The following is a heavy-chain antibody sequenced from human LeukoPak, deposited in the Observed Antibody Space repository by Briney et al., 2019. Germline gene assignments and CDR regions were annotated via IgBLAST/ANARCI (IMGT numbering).Heavy chain of an antibody. CDR3: ARDGRGTSSSWSFDY. Sequence: SETLSLTCTVSGGSISGYYWIWIRQPPRKGLEWIGNIYYGGSTNYNPSLKSRVTISVDTSKKQFSLKLSSVTAADTAVYFCARDGRGTSSSWSFDYWGQGTPITVSS. CDR1: GGSISGYY. V-gene: IGHV4-59*01. D-gene: IGHD6-13*01. J-gene: IGHJ4*02. CDR2: IYYGGST.